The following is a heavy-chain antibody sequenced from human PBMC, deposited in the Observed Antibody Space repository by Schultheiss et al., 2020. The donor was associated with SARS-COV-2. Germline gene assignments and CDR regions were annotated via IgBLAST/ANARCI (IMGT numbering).Heavy chain of an antibody. D-gene: IGHD6-13*01. V-gene: IGHV1-18*04. Sequence: ASVKVSCKASGYPFTSYGINWVRQAPGHGLEWMGWISGFNGDTNYAQKFRDRVTMTTDTSTSTAYMELRSLTSDDTAVYFCARGRATSWLPFIDHWGQGTLVTVSS. CDR1: GYPFTSYG. CDR3: ARGRATSWLPFIDH. CDR2: ISGFNGDT. J-gene: IGHJ4*02.